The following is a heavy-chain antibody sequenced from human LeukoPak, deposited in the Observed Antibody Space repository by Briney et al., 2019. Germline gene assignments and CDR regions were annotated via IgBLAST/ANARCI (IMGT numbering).Heavy chain of an antibody. CDR2: IHTSGST. V-gene: IGHV4-4*07. D-gene: IGHD3-22*01. CDR3: ARDRYHYDSSGPPLDI. J-gene: IGHJ3*02. Sequence: SETLSLTCTVSGGSISSYYWSWIRQPAGKGLEWIGRIHTSGSTNYNTSLKSRVTMSADTSKNQFSLKLSSVTAADTAVYYCARDRYHYDSSGPPLDIWGQGTMVTVSS. CDR1: GGSISSYY.